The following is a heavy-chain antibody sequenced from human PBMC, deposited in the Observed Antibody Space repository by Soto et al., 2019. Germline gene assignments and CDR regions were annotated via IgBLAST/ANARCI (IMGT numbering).Heavy chain of an antibody. J-gene: IGHJ5*02. Sequence: GGSLRLSCAASGFTFSSYAMSWVRQAPGKGLEWVSAISGSGGSTYYADSVKGRFTISRDNSKNTLYLQMNSLRAEDTAVYYCAKDSSRHIVIVVPAAHQGFDPWGQGTLVTVSS. D-gene: IGHD2-2*01. CDR1: GFTFSSYA. CDR3: AKDSSRHIVIVVPAAHQGFDP. CDR2: ISGSGGST. V-gene: IGHV3-23*01.